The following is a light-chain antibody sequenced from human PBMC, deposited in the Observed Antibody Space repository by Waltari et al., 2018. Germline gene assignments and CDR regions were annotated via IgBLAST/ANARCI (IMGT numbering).Light chain of an antibody. V-gene: IGLV2-11*01. Sequence: QSALTQPRSVSGSPGQSVTISCTATTSDVGGYNYVSWYQQRPGKAPQLMIYGVTKRPSGVPDPVSGSKSGNTALLTITGLQADDEADYYCCSYAGNYTYVFGTGTTVTV. CDR2: GVT. J-gene: IGLJ1*01. CDR1: TSDVGGYNY. CDR3: CSYAGNYTYV.